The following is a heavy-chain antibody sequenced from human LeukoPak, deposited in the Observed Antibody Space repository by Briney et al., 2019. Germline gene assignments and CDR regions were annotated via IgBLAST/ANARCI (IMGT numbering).Heavy chain of an antibody. V-gene: IGHV1-69*04. J-gene: IGHJ3*02. CDR1: GGTFSSYA. Sequence: SVKVCCKASGGTFSSYAISWVRQAPGQGVEWMGRIIPILGIANYAQKFQGRVTITADKSTSTAYMELSSLRSEDTAVYYCASVVDYYDSSGDAFDIWGQGTMVTVSS. D-gene: IGHD3-22*01. CDR3: ASVVDYYDSSGDAFDI. CDR2: IIPILGIA.